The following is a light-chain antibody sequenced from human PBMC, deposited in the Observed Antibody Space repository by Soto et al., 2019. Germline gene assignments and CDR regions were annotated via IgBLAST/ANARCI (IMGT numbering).Light chain of an antibody. CDR3: QQYYSSPWT. V-gene: IGKV4-1*01. CDR2: WAS. CDR1: QSVLYSSNNKNH. J-gene: IGKJ1*01. Sequence: DIVMTQSPDSLAVSLGERATINCKSSQSVLYSSNNKNHLAWYQQKPGQPPKLLIYWASTRESGVSDRFSGSGFGTDFTLTISDLQAEDVAVYYCQQYYSSPWTFGQGTKVEIK.